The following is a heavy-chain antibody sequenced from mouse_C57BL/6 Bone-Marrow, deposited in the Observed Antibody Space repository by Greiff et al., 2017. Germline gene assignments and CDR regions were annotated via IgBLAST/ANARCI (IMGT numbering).Heavy chain of an antibody. CDR1: GYTFTSYW. D-gene: IGHD1-1*01. J-gene: IGHJ3*01. CDR2: IDPSDSYT. V-gene: IGHV1-59*01. CDR3: AREWDYYYAAWFAY. Sequence: QVQLQQPGAELVRPGTSVKLSCKASGYTFTSYWMHWVKQRPGQGLEWIGVIDPSDSYTNYNQKFKGKATLTVDTSSSTAYMQLSSLTSEDSAVYYCAREWDYYYAAWFAYWGQGTLVTVSA.